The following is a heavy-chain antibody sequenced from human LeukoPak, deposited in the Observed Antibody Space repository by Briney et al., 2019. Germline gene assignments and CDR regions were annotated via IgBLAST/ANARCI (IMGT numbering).Heavy chain of an antibody. CDR2: IYSGGDT. J-gene: IGHJ4*02. V-gene: IGHV3-66*02. Sequence: GGSLRLSCAASGFTVSSNYMNWVRQAPGKGLEWVSIIYSGGDTYYADSVKGRFTISRDNSKNTLYLQMNSLRAEDTAVYYCTRGPGSTWYSDYWGQGTLVTVSS. CDR3: TRGPGSTWYSDY. CDR1: GFTVSSNY. D-gene: IGHD6-13*01.